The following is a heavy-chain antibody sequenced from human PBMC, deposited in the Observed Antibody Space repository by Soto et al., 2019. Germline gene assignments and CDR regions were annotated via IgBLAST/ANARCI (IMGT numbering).Heavy chain of an antibody. D-gene: IGHD2-2*01. CDR2: ISGSGDTT. V-gene: IGHV3-23*01. CDR3: AKGSQVLRPYCFDY. J-gene: IGHJ4*02. Sequence: GGSLRLSCAASGFTFSSYTISWVRQAPGKGLEWVSAISGSGDTTYYADSVKGRFTISRDNSKNTLFLQMNSLRGDDTAVYYCAKGSQVLRPYCFDYWGQGTLVTVSS. CDR1: GFTFSSYT.